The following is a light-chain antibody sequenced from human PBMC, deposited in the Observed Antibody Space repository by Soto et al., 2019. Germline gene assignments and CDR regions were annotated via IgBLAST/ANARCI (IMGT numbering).Light chain of an antibody. CDR3: ASWDDRLGAVI. V-gene: IGLV1-47*02. CDR1: SSNIGGTNY. J-gene: IGLJ2*01. CDR2: SNN. Sequence: QSVLTQPPSASGTPGQKVFISCSGSSSNIGGTNYAYWYQQLPGAAPKLLMHSNNLRPSGVPERISGSKFGTAASLAISGLRYEDEAVYYCASWDDRLGAVIFGGGTKVTV.